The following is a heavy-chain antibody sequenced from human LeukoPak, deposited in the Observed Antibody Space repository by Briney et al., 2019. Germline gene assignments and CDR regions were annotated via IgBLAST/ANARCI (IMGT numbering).Heavy chain of an antibody. CDR1: GGSISSGSYY. J-gene: IGHJ4*02. Sequence: SETLSLTCTVSGGSISSGSYYWSWIRQPAGKGLEWIGRIYTSGTTNYNPSLKSRVTMSVDTSKNQFSLKVSSVTAADTAVYYCARMTYSNFAYYFDFWGQGTLVTVSS. V-gene: IGHV4-61*02. CDR2: IYTSGTT. CDR3: ARMTYSNFAYYFDF. D-gene: IGHD4-11*01.